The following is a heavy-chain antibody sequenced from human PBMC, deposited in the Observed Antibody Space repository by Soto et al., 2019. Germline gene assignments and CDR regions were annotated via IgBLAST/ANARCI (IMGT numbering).Heavy chain of an antibody. D-gene: IGHD3-10*01. CDR3: ARGGASSKWLDP. Sequence: SETLSLTCTVSVDSFNSYFWSWIRQPPGQRLELIGFIYDVGSTIYNPSFKSRVTISLDTSKNQFFLQLSSVTTADTAVYYCARGGASSKWLDPWGQGTLVTVSS. CDR1: VDSFNSYF. V-gene: IGHV4-59*01. J-gene: IGHJ5*02. CDR2: IYDVGST.